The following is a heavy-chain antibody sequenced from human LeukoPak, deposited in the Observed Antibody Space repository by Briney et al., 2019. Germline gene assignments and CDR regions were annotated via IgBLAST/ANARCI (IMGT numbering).Heavy chain of an antibody. CDR1: GGSISSYY. D-gene: IGHD6-6*01. V-gene: IGHV4-4*07. Sequence: PSETLSLTCTVSGGSISSYYWSWIRQPAGKGLEWIGRIYTSGSTNYNPSLKSRVTMSVDTSKNQFSLKLSSVTAADTAVYYCARVSTYSSSYDAFDIWGQGTMVTVSS. CDR3: ARVSTYSSSYDAFDI. J-gene: IGHJ3*02. CDR2: IYTSGST.